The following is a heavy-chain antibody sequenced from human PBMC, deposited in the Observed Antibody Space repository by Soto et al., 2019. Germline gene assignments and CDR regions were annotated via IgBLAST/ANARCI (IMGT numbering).Heavy chain of an antibody. D-gene: IGHD3-10*01. CDR1: GFTFTTYW. V-gene: IGHV3-7*03. CDR3: VRGGHGSGSYLGSD. CDR2: IRQDGGAQ. J-gene: IGHJ4*02. Sequence: EVQVVESGGGLAQPGGSLRLSCITSGFTFTTYWMSWVRQAPGKGLEWVANIRQDGGAQYYVDSVKGRFTISRDNAKNSVYLQMDSPRAEDTAVYFCVRGGHGSGSYLGSDWGQGTLVTVSS.